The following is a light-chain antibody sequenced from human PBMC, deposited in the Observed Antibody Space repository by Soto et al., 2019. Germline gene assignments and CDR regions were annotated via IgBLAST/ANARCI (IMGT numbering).Light chain of an antibody. CDR2: GGT. CDR3: CSYAGNRIYV. J-gene: IGLJ1*01. V-gene: IGLV2-23*01. CDR1: NSDIGGHTL. Sequence: QSALTQPASVSGSPGQSITISCIGTNSDIGGHTLVSWYQQHPGKVPRLMISGGTDRPAGVSNRFSGSKSGNTAALTTSGLQADDEADYYCCSYAGNRIYVFGTGTKVTVL.